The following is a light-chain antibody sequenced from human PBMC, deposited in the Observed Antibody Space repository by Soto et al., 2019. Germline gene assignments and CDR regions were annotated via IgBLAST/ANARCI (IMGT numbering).Light chain of an antibody. CDR1: QSVSSN. CDR3: QHYNNWPLYT. CDR2: GAS. V-gene: IGKV3-15*01. Sequence: EIVMTQSPATLSVSPGERATLSCRASQSVSSNLAWYQQTPGQAPRLLIYGASTRATGIPARFSGSGSGTEFTLTISSLQSEDFAVYFCQHYNNWPLYTFGQGTKLEIK. J-gene: IGKJ2*01.